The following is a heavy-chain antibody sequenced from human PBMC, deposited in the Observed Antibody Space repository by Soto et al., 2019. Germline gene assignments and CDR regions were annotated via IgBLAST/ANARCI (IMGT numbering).Heavy chain of an antibody. CDR1: GGSISSGGYY. CDR2: IYYSGST. V-gene: IGHV4-31*03. J-gene: IGHJ5*02. CDR3: ARDYSRGWFDP. D-gene: IGHD4-4*01. Sequence: QGQLQESGPGLVKPSQTLSLTCTVSGGSISSGGYYWSWIRQHPGKGLEWIGYIYYSGSTYYNPSLKSRVTISVDTSKNQCSLKLSSVTAADTAVYYCARDYSRGWFDPWGQGTLVTVSS.